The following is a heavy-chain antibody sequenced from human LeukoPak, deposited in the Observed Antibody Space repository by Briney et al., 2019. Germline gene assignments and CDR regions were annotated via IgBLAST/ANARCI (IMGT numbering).Heavy chain of an antibody. CDR3: AAADNYYDSSGYPLYAFDI. Sequence: SVKVSCKASGFTFTSSAMQWVRQARGQRLGWIGLIVGGSGNTNYAQKFQERVTITRDMSTSTAYMELSSLRSEDTAVYYCAAADNYYDSSGYPLYAFDIWGQGTMVTVSS. D-gene: IGHD3-22*01. CDR2: IVGGSGNT. V-gene: IGHV1-58*02. CDR1: GFTFTSSA. J-gene: IGHJ3*02.